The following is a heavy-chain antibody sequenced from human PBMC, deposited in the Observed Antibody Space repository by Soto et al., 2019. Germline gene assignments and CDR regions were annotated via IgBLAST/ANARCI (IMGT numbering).Heavy chain of an antibody. D-gene: IGHD5-12*01. CDR1: GFTFRNYG. CDR2: VWYDGGNK. Sequence: QVQLVESGGGVVQPGRSLRLSCAASGFTFRNYGMHWVRQAPAKGLEWVALVWYDGGNKNYVDSVKGRFTISRDNSKNTLVLQNNRLGEEGTAGYFRVRAGGYSGNHYVYYYGMDVWGQGTTVNVSS. J-gene: IGHJ6*02. CDR3: VRAGGYSGNHYVYYYGMDV. V-gene: IGHV3-33*01.